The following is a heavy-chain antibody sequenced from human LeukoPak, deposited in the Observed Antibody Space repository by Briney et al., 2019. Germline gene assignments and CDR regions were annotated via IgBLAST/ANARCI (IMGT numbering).Heavy chain of an antibody. CDR1: EFTFSSSG. Sequence: PGRSLRLSCAASEFTFSSSGMHWVRQAPGKGLEWVAFISDDGSSKYYADSVKGRFTISRDNSKNTLYLQMNSLRAEDTAVYYCARGPSGYHNTGGQGTLVTVSS. V-gene: IGHV3-30*03. D-gene: IGHD5-12*01. J-gene: IGHJ4*02. CDR2: ISDDGSSK. CDR3: ARGPSGYHNT.